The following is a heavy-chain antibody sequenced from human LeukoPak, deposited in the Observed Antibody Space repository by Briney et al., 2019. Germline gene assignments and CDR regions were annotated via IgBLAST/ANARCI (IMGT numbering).Heavy chain of an antibody. D-gene: IGHD6-13*01. CDR2: IYHSGST. CDR1: GYSISSGYY. J-gene: IGHJ4*02. V-gene: IGHV4-38-2*02. CDR3: ARSSKVSSPTGY. Sequence: SETLSLTCTVSGYSISSGYYWGWIRQPPGKGLEWIGSIYHSGSTYYNPSLKSRVTISVDTSKNQFSLKLSSVTAADTAVYYCARSSKVSSPTGYWGQGTLVTVSS.